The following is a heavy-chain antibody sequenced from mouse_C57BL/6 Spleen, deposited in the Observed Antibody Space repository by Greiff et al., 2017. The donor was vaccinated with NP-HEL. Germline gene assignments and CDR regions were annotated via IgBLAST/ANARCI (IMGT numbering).Heavy chain of an antibody. CDR2: IDPSDSET. D-gene: IGHD1-1*01. V-gene: IGHV1-52*01. CDR1: GYTFTSYW. J-gene: IGHJ2*01. CDR3: ARYYYGSNCYFDY. Sequence: VKLQQPGAELVRPGSSVKLSCKASGYTFTSYWMHWVKQRPIQGLEWIGNIDPSDSETHYNQKFKDKATLTVDKSSSTAYMQLSSLTSEDSAVYYCARYYYGSNCYFDYWGQGTTLTVSS.